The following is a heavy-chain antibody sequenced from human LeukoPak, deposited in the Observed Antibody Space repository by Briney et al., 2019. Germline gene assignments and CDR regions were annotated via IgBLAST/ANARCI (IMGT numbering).Heavy chain of an antibody. V-gene: IGHV1-69*05. D-gene: IGHD3-16*02. J-gene: IGHJ1*01. CDR2: IIPTFGST. Sequence: SVKVSCKASGGTLSRYGINWVRQAPGQGLEWMGRIIPTFGSTNYAQNFQGRVTITTDESTTTAYMEVTSLTFEDTAVYYCAGETLAPSGVKYFHHWGQGTLVTVSS. CDR3: AGETLAPSGVKYFHH. CDR1: GGTLSRYG.